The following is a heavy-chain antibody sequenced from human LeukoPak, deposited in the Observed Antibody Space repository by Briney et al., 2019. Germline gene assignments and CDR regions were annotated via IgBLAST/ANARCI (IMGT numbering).Heavy chain of an antibody. J-gene: IGHJ4*02. CDR3: AKSPVSSCRGSFCYPFDY. D-gene: IGHD2-15*01. CDR2: ISGSDDGT. CDR1: GFTFSTYA. V-gene: IGHV3-23*01. Sequence: GGSLRLSCAASGFTFSTYAMSWVRQIPGKGLEWGSAISGSDDGTYYADSVKGRFTISRDNSRNTLYLQMNTLRAEDTAVYFCAKSPVSSCRGSFCYPFDYWGQGNLVTVSS.